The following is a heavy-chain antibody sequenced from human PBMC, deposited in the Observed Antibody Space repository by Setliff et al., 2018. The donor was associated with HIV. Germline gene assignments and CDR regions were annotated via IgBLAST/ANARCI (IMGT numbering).Heavy chain of an antibody. D-gene: IGHD6-6*01. CDR2: FDPKDGKT. CDR3: VTGSAARPFDY. Sequence: ASVKVSCKVSGYTLTELSRHWARQAPGKGLEWMGSFDPKDGKTRYAQKFQGRVTMTEDTSTDTAYMELSSLRSEDTAVYYYVTGSAARPFDYWGQGTLVTVSS. J-gene: IGHJ4*02. CDR1: GYTLTELS. V-gene: IGHV1-24*01.